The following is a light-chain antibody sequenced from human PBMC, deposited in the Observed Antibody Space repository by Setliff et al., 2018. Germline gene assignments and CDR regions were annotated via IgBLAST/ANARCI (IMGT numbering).Light chain of an antibody. CDR3: SAYAGSNNWGV. Sequence: QPALTQPPSASGSPEQSVTISCTGTSSDVGGYDYVSWYQQHPGKAPKLLICEVNERPSGVPDRFSGSKSGNTASLTVSGLQAEDEADYYCSAYAGSNNWGVFGTGTKVTVL. J-gene: IGLJ1*01. V-gene: IGLV2-8*01. CDR2: EVN. CDR1: SSDVGGYDY.